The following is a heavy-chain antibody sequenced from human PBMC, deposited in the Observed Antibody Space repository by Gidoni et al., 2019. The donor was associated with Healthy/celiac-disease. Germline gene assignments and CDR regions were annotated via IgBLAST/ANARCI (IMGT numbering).Heavy chain of an antibody. CDR3: ARGAYSSSWYGKPGFAFDP. Sequence: QVHLQQWGAGLLQPSETLSLTCAVYGGSSRGSYWSWIRHPPGQGLEVIGESNHSGSTNYNPSLKSRVTISVDTSKNQFSLKLSSVTAADTAVYYCARGAYSSSWYGKPGFAFDPWGQGTLVTVSS. CDR2: SNHSGST. D-gene: IGHD6-13*01. J-gene: IGHJ5*02. CDR1: GGSSRGSY. V-gene: IGHV4-34*01.